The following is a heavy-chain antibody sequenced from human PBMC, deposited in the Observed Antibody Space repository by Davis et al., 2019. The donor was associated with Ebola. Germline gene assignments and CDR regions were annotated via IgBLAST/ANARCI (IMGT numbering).Heavy chain of an antibody. J-gene: IGHJ4*02. CDR3: ARELLVTGYKCADY. V-gene: IGHV1-2*02. CDR2: INSNNGDT. CDR1: GYTFTGYY. Sequence: APVKVSCKASGYTFTGYYMHWVRQAPGQGLERMGRINSNNGDTNYAQKFQGRVTMTRDTSISTTYLELSSLRSDDTAMYYCARELLVTGYKCADYWGQGTLVTVSS. D-gene: IGHD3-9*01.